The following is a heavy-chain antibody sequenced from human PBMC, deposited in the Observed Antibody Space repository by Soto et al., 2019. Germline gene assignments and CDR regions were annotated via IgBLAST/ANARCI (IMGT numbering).Heavy chain of an antibody. V-gene: IGHV3-30*18. CDR3: AKAATVTGYYYYYGMDV. CDR1: GFTFSSYG. CDR2: ISYDGSNK. D-gene: IGHD4-17*01. Sequence: QVQLVESGGGVVQPGRSLRLSCAASGFTFSSYGMHWVRQAPGKGLEWVAVISYDGSNKYYADSVKGRFTISRDNSKNTLYLQMNSLRAEDTAVYYCAKAATVTGYYYYYGMDVWGHGTTVTVSS. J-gene: IGHJ6*02.